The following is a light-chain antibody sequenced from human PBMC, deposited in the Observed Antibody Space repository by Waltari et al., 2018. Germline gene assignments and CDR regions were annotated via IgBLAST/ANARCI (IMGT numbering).Light chain of an antibody. CDR1: QSVSSRY. Sequence: EVVLTQSPGTLSLSPGERATLSSRASQSVSSRYLTWYQQKPGQAPRLLIYGASSRATGIPDRFSGSGSGTDFTLTISRLEPEDFAVYYCQQFGDSPRVTFGQGTRLEIK. V-gene: IGKV3-20*01. J-gene: IGKJ5*01. CDR2: GAS. CDR3: QQFGDSPRVT.